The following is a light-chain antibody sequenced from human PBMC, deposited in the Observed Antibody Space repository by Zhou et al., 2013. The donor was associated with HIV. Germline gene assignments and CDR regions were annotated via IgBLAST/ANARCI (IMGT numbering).Light chain of an antibody. J-gene: IGLJ1*01. V-gene: IGLV2-8*01. Sequence: QSALTQPPSASGSPGQSVTISCTGTSSDVGGYNYVSWYQQYPGKAPKLLIYEVSKRPSGVPDRFSGSKAGNTASLTVSGLQAEDEADYYCNSYAGSSNGYVFGTGTKVTVL. CDR3: NSYAGSSNGYV. CDR2: EVS. CDR1: SSDVGGYNY.